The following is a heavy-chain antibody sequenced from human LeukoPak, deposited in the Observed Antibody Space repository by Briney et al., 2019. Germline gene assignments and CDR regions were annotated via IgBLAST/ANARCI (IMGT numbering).Heavy chain of an antibody. J-gene: IGHJ4*02. Sequence: SETLSLTCTVSGGSISSSSYYWGWSRQPPGRGLEWSVSIYYSGSTYYNPALKSRVPISVDTSKNPFSLKLSSVTAADTAVYYCARRGSGWYYFDYWGQGTLVTVSS. D-gene: IGHD6-19*01. V-gene: IGHV4-39*01. CDR1: GGSISSSSYY. CDR2: IYYSGST. CDR3: ARRGSGWYYFDY.